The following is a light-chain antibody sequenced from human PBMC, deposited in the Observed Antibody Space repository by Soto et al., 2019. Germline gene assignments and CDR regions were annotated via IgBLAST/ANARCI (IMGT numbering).Light chain of an antibody. Sequence: DIVMTQSPDSLAVSLGERATINCKSSQSVLDSSNNKNYLTWYQQKPGQPPKLLIYWASTRESGVPDRFSGSGSGTDFTLTISSLQAGDVAIYYCQQYYGTPYTFGQGTKLEIK. CDR2: WAS. CDR3: QQYYGTPYT. J-gene: IGKJ2*01. V-gene: IGKV4-1*01. CDR1: QSVLDSSNNKNY.